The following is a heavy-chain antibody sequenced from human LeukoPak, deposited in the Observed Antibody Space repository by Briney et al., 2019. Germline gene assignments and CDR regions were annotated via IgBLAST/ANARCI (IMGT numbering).Heavy chain of an antibody. CDR2: ISGSGGST. Sequence: GGTLRLSCAASGFTFSSDGMSWVRQAPGKGLEWVSAISGSGGSTYYADSVKGRFTISRDNSKNTLYLQMNSLRAEDTAVYYCAKDFHRGITMIVVVMGAFDIWGQGTMVTVSS. J-gene: IGHJ3*02. V-gene: IGHV3-23*01. CDR3: AKDFHRGITMIVVVMGAFDI. D-gene: IGHD3-22*01. CDR1: GFTFSSDG.